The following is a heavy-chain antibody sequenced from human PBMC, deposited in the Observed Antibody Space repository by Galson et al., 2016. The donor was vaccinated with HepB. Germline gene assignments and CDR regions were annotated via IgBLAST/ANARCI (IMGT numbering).Heavy chain of an antibody. CDR1: GFTFNSFG. CDR3: AKGGTFYYYGLDV. V-gene: IGHV3-33*03. D-gene: IGHD3-10*01. Sequence: SLRLSCAASGFTFNSFGMHWVRQAPGKGLEWVAVMWSNEGNKYYADSLKGRFIISRDRSKNTVYLQMNSLRAEDTAVYYCAKGGTFYYYGLDVWGQGTTVIVSS. J-gene: IGHJ6*02. CDR2: MWSNEGNK.